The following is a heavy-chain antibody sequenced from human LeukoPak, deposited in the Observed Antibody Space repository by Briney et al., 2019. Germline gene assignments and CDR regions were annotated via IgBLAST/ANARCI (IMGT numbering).Heavy chain of an antibody. CDR1: GFTFSSYA. CDR2: ISYDGSNK. Sequence: PGGSLRLSCAASGFTFSSYAMHWVRQAPGKGLEWVAIISYDGSNKYYADFVKGRFTISRDNSKNTLYLQMNSLRAEDTAVYYCARDSSGSGSSYIFDYWGQGTLVTVSS. V-gene: IGHV3-30*01. J-gene: IGHJ4*02. CDR3: ARDSSGSGSSYIFDY. D-gene: IGHD3-10*01.